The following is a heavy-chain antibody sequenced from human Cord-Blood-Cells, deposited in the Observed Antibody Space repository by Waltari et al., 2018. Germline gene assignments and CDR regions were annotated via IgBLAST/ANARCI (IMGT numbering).Heavy chain of an antibody. CDR3: ARFRSPNGGYESYYYYYMDV. D-gene: IGHD7-27*01. V-gene: IGHV4-59*01. J-gene: IGHJ6*03. Sequence: QVQLQESGPGLVKPSETLSLTCTVSGGSISSYYWSWIRQPPGKGLEWIGYIYYSGSTNYTPSLKGRVTISVDTSKNQFSLKLSSVTAADTAVYYCARFRSPNGGYESYYYYYMDVWGKGTTVTVSS. CDR1: GGSISSYY. CDR2: IYYSGST.